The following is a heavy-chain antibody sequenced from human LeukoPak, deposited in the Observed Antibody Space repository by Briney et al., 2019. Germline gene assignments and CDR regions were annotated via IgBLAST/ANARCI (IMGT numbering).Heavy chain of an antibody. CDR2: MNPNNGNT. Sequence: ASVKVSCKASGFTFTSYDINWVRQAGGQGLEWMGWMNPNNGNTGYAQKFQGRVTMTRDTSISTAYMELRGLRSEDAAVYYCVRDGEGAAISVNYWFDPWGQGTLVTV. CDR1: GFTFTSYD. D-gene: IGHD2-2*02. V-gene: IGHV1-8*01. J-gene: IGHJ5*02. CDR3: VRDGEGAAISVNYWFDP.